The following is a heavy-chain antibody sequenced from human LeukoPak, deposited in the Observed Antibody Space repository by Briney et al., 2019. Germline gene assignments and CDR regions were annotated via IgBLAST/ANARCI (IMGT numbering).Heavy chain of an antibody. D-gene: IGHD1-1*01. CDR1: GFTVSSNY. V-gene: IGHV3-53*01. CDR3: ARGAGTTLSHFDY. CDR2: IYSGGST. J-gene: IGHJ4*02. Sequence: GGSLRLSCAASGFTVSSNYMTWVRQAPGKRLECVSVIYSGGSTYYADSVKGRFTISRDNSKNTLSLQMNSLRAEDTAVYYCARGAGTTLSHFDYWGQGTLVSVSS.